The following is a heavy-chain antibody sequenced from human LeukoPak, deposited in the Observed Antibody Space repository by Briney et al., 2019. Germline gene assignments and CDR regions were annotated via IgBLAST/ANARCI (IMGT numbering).Heavy chain of an antibody. CDR3: AKDQEYSSSSGDY. D-gene: IGHD6-6*01. CDR1: GFTFSTYS. V-gene: IGHV3-23*01. CDR2: ISGSGGST. J-gene: IGHJ4*02. Sequence: GGSLRLSCAASGFTFSTYSMNWVREAPGKGLEWVSAISGSGGSTYYADSVKGRFTISRDNSKNTLYLQMNSLRAEDTAVYYCAKDQEYSSSSGDYWGQGTLVTVSS.